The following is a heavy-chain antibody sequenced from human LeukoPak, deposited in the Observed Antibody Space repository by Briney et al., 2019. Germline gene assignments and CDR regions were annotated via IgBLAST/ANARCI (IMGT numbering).Heavy chain of an antibody. CDR3: ARDTHLDY. J-gene: IGHJ4*02. D-gene: IGHD2-15*01. CDR2: IYYSGTT. CDR1: GGSISSESY. V-gene: IGHV4-39*02. Sequence: SETLSLTCAVSGGSISSESYWGWIRQRPGKGLEWFGHIYYSGTTYYNPALKSRVTISVEKPKNQFSLKLSSVTAADTAVYYCARDTHLDYWGQGTLVTVSA.